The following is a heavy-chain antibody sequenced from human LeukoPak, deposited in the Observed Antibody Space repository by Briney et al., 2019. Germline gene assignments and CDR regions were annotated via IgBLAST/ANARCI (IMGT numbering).Heavy chain of an antibody. CDR1: GFTFRSYA. V-gene: IGHV3-23*01. Sequence: HPGGSLRLSCAASGFTFRSYAMTWVRQAPGKGLEWVTHISGSGGTTYYADSVKGRFTISRDNSKNTLYLQMNNLRADDTAVYYCANGWNFDWLSQYYFDSWGQGTLVTVSS. D-gene: IGHD3-9*01. J-gene: IGHJ4*02. CDR3: ANGWNFDWLSQYYFDS. CDR2: ISGSGGTT.